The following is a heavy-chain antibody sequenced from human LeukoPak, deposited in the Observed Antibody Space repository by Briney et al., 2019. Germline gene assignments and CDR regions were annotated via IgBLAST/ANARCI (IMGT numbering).Heavy chain of an antibody. D-gene: IGHD3-22*01. CDR3: ATDDDSSGFALYAFNT. CDR1: GYTLTELS. V-gene: IGHV1-24*01. J-gene: IGHJ3*02. Sequence: ASVKVSCKVSGYTLTELSIHWVRQAPGKGLEWMGGFDPEAGETIYAQNFQGRVTMTEDTSTYTSYMELYSLRSEDTAVYYCATDDDSSGFALYAFNTWGQGTMVTVSS. CDR2: FDPEAGET.